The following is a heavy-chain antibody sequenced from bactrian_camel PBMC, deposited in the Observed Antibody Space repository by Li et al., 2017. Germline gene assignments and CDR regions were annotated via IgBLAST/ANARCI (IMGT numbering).Heavy chain of an antibody. CDR3: ATTPPQSGTTLFEY. Sequence: HVQLVESGGGSVQAGGSLRLSCAASGLPQSTYTMGWYRQAPGKERELVSSIASDGTLYHVDSVKGRFTISRDNTKNTVYLQMNSLRSEDTALYHCATTPPQSGTTLFEYWGQGTQVTVS. D-gene: IGHD6*01. CDR2: IASDGTL. CDR1: GLPQSTYT. V-gene: IGHV3S53*01. J-gene: IGHJ4*01.